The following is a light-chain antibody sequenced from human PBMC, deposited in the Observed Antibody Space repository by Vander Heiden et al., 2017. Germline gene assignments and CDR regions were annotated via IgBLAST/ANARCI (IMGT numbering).Light chain of an antibody. V-gene: IGLV3-25*03. CDR1: AFQKQY. J-gene: IGLJ2*01. Sequence: SYALTQPPSVSVSPGQTARIPCSGDAFQKQYGYWYQQKPGEAPVLVKYKDNERPSGIPERFSGSSSGTTVTLTISGVQAEDEADYYCQSADSSDILFGGGTKLTVL. CDR3: QSADSSDIL. CDR2: KDN.